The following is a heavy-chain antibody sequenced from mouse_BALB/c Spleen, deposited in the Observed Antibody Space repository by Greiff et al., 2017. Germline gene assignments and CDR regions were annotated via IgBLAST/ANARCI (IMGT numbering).Heavy chain of an antibody. CDR2: ISSGGST. D-gene: IGHD1-1*01. J-gene: IGHJ1*01. V-gene: IGHV5-6-5*01. Sequence: EVKLVESGGGLVKPGGSLKLSCAASGFTFSSYAMSWVRQTPEKRLEWVASISSGGSTYYPDSVKGRFTISRDNARNILYLQMSSLRSEDTAMYYCASEGGSSSYWYFDVWGAGTTVTVSS. CDR3: ASEGGSSSYWYFDV. CDR1: GFTFSSYA.